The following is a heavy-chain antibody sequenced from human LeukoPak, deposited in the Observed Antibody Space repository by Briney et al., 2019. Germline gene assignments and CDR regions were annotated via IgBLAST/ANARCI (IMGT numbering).Heavy chain of an antibody. CDR3: ARVAELGYYYYYMDV. CDR2: INPNSGGT. CDR1: GYTFTGYY. Sequence: ASVKVSCKASGYTFTGYYMHWVRQAPGQGLEWMGWINPNSGGTNYAQKFQGRVTMTRDMSISTAYMELSRLRSDDTAVYYCARVAELGYYYYYMDVWGKGTTVTVSS. J-gene: IGHJ6*03. V-gene: IGHV1-2*02. D-gene: IGHD3-10*01.